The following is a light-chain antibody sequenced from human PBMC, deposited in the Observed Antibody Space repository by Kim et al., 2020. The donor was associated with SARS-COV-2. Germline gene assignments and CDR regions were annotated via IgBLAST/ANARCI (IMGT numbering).Light chain of an antibody. Sequence: EIVMTQSPATLSVSPGERATLSCRASQSVSSKLAWYQQKPGQGPRLLIYNASTRATGIPAGFSGSGSWTEFTLTISRLQSEDFAVYYCHHYYNWPRTFGQGTKVDIK. CDR3: HHYYNWPRT. V-gene: IGKV3-15*01. CDR2: NAS. CDR1: QSVSSK. J-gene: IGKJ1*01.